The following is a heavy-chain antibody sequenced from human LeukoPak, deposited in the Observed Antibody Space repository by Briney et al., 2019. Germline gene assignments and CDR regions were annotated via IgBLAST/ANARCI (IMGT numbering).Heavy chain of an antibody. CDR3: AKGIGLVATVYYFDY. Sequence: GGSLRLSCAASGFTFSSYAMSWVRQAPGKGLEWVSAISGSGGSTYYADSVKGRFTISRDNSKNTLYLQMNSLRAEDTAVYYCAKGIGLVATVYYFDYWSQGTLVTVSS. V-gene: IGHV3-23*01. D-gene: IGHD5-12*01. CDR1: GFTFSSYA. J-gene: IGHJ4*02. CDR2: ISGSGGST.